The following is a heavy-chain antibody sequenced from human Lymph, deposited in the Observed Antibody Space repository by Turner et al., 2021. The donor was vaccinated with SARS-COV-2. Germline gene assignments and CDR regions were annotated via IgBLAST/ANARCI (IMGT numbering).Heavy chain of an antibody. CDR3: ARHGFSGWYGGGMDV. D-gene: IGHD6-19*01. V-gene: IGHV4-59*08. J-gene: IGHJ6*02. CDR2: IHYSGST. Sequence: QVQLQESGPGLVRHSETLSLTCTVSGGSISSYYWSWIRQPPGKGLEWIGYIHYSGSTNYNLSFKSRVTISVDTSKNQFSLKLSSVTAADTAVYYCARHGFSGWYGGGMDVWGQGTTVTVSS. CDR1: GGSISSYY.